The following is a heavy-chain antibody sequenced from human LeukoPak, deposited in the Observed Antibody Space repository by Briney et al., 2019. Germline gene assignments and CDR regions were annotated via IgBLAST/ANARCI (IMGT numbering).Heavy chain of an antibody. CDR2: ISPSSGGK. Sequence: ASVKVSCKASGYTFTGYYMHWVRQAPGQGLEWMGWISPSSGGKKYAQKFQDRVTMTSDSSISTAYMELSSLRSDDTAVYYCARDAVARSLDYWGQGTLVTVSS. CDR3: ARDAVARSLDY. D-gene: IGHD4-23*01. CDR1: GYTFTGYY. J-gene: IGHJ4*02. V-gene: IGHV1-2*02.